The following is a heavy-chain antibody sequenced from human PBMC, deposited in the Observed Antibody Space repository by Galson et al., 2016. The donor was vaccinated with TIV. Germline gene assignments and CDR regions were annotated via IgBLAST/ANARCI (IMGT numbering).Heavy chain of an antibody. D-gene: IGHD2/OR15-2a*01. Sequence: SLRLSCAASGFTFGHYAMTWVRQVPGKGLEWAAGISGSGYRTFYADSVKGRFTISRENSKNTLYLQMNSLRAEDTAVYCCAKGNSNHDREYLYFYYGMDVWGQGTTVTVSS. CDR1: GFTFGHYA. J-gene: IGHJ6*02. V-gene: IGHV3-23*01. CDR2: ISGSGYRT. CDR3: AKGNSNHDREYLYFYYGMDV.